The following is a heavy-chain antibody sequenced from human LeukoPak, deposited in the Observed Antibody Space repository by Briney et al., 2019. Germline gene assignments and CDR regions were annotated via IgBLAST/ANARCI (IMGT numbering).Heavy chain of an antibody. Sequence: GGSLRLSCAASGFTFSSYSMNWVRQAPRKGLEWVSSISSSSSYIYYADSVKGRFTISRDNAKNSLYLQMNSLRAEDTAVYYCARVGEKAFHLWPEIDYWGQGTLVTVSS. CDR3: ARVGEKAFHLWPEIDY. CDR2: ISSSSSYI. J-gene: IGHJ4*02. CDR1: GFTFSSYS. V-gene: IGHV3-21*01. D-gene: IGHD5-24*01.